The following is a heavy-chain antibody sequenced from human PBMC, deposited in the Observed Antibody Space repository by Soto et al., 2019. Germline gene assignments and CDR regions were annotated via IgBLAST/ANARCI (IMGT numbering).Heavy chain of an antibody. CDR3: AKDSYDILTGYRSPNWFDP. D-gene: IGHD3-9*01. V-gene: IGHV3-30*18. J-gene: IGHJ5*02. CDR1: GFTFSSYG. Sequence: GSLRLSCAASGFTFSSYGMHWVRQAPGKGLEWVAVISYDGSNKYYADSVKGRFTISRDNSKNTLYLQMNSLRAEDTAVYYCAKDSYDILTGYRSPNWFDPWGQGTLVTVSS. CDR2: ISYDGSNK.